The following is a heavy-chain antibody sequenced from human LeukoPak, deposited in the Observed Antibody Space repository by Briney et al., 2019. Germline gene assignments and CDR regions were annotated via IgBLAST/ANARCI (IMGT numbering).Heavy chain of an antibody. Sequence: ETLSLTCTVSGGSISSSSYYWGWIRQPPGKGLEWIGSIYYSGSTYYNPSLKSRVTISVDTSKNQFSLKLSSVTAADTAVYYCAKGVWFGELPFDYWGQGTLVTVSS. J-gene: IGHJ4*02. CDR2: IYYSGST. CDR1: GGSISSSSYY. D-gene: IGHD3-10*01. CDR3: AKGVWFGELPFDY. V-gene: IGHV4-39*07.